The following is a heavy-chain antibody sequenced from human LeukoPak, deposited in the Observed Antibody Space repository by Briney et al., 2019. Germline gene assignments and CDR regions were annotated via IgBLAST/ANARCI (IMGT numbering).Heavy chain of an antibody. D-gene: IGHD3-10*01. J-gene: IGHJ6*02. V-gene: IGHV4-59*01. Sequence: SETLSLTCTVSGGSISSYHWSWIRQPPGKGLEWIGHIYYSGSTNYNPSLKSRGTISVDTSKNQFSLKLSSVTAADTAVYYCARDYYGSGSPDLGYYYYGMDVWGQGTTVTVSS. CDR3: ARDYYGSGSPDLGYYYYGMDV. CDR2: IYYSGST. CDR1: GGSISSYH.